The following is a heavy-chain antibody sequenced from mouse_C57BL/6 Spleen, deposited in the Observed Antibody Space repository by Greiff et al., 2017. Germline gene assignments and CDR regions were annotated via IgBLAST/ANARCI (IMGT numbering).Heavy chain of an antibody. CDR2: INPNNGGT. D-gene: IGHD1-1*01. CDR1: GYTFTDYN. J-gene: IGHJ1*03. Sequence: VQLQQSGSELVKPGASVKMSCKASGYTFTDYNMHWVKQSHGKSLEWIGYINPNNGGTSYNQKFKGKATLTVNKSSSTAYMELRSLTSEDSAVYYCARDYGSSPDWYFDVWGTGTTVTVSS. V-gene: IGHV1-22*01. CDR3: ARDYGSSPDWYFDV.